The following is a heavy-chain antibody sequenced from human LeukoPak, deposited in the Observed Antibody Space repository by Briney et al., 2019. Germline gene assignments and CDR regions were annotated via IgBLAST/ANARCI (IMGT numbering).Heavy chain of an antibody. CDR2: INPSGGST. CDR1: GYTFTSYY. Sequence: ASVKVSCKASGYTFTSYYMHWVRQAPGQGLEWMGIINPSGGSTSYAQKFQGRVTMTRDTSSSTAYMELSSLRSEDTAVYYCARERVGTVFDYWGQGTLVTVSS. J-gene: IGHJ4*02. V-gene: IGHV1-46*01. D-gene: IGHD4-17*01. CDR3: ARERVGTVFDY.